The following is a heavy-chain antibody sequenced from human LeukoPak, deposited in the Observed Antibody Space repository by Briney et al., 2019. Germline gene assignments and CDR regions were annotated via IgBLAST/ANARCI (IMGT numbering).Heavy chain of an antibody. D-gene: IGHD3-16*01. Sequence: PGGSLRLSCAASGFPFSGYWMSWVRQAPGKGLEWVSGISSSGYSTYYADSVKGRFTISRDNSKNTLLLQMNSLRAEDTAVYYCAKSTGYLWDYWGQGTLVTVSS. V-gene: IGHV3-23*01. CDR1: GFPFSGYW. CDR3: AKSTGYLWDY. CDR2: ISSSGYST. J-gene: IGHJ4*02.